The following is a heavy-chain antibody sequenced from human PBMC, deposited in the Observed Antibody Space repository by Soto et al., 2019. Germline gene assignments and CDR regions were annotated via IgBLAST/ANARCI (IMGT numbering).Heavy chain of an antibody. CDR3: ARDVLYHILTGYQNWFDP. CDR2: IKQDGSEK. D-gene: IGHD3-9*01. J-gene: IGHJ5*02. CDR1: GFTFSSYW. V-gene: IGHV3-7*05. Sequence: EVQLVESGGGLVQPGGSLRLSCAASGFTFSSYWMSWVRQAPGKGLEWVANIKQDGSEKYYVDSVKGRFTISRDNAKNSLYLQMNSLRAEDTAVYYCARDVLYHILTGYQNWFDPWGQGTLVTVSS.